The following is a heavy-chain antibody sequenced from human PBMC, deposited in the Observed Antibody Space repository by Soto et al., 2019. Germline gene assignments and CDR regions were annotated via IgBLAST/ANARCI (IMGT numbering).Heavy chain of an antibody. Sequence: EVQLVESGGGLVQPGGSLRLSCAASGFTFSSYWMHWVRQAPGKGLVWVSRINGDGSSTNYADSVKGRFTISRDNAKNTVYLQSNRFRSEGRAVYFGARGRQDGYYVDYWGQGTLVVVSS. J-gene: IGHJ4*02. CDR1: GFTFSSYW. V-gene: IGHV3-74*01. D-gene: IGHD3-10*01. CDR2: INGDGSST. CDR3: ARGRQDGYYVDY.